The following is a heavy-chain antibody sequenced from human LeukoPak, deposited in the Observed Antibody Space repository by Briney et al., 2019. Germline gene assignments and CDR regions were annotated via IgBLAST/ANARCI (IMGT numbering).Heavy chain of an antibody. J-gene: IGHJ6*02. CDR3: ARNNAMDV. Sequence: GSLRLSCAASGFALSSHWMTWVRQVPGRGPEWVANVNRDGSETYYLDSVKGRFTISKDNAKNSLYLQMNSLRAEDTALYHCARNNAMDVWGQGTTVIVSS. V-gene: IGHV3-7*03. D-gene: IGHD2-8*01. CDR2: VNRDGSET. CDR1: GFALSSHW.